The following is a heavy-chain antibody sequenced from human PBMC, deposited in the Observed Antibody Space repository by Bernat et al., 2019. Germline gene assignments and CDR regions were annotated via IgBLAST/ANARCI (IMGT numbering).Heavy chain of an antibody. J-gene: IGHJ6*02. Sequence: QVQLVESGGGVVQPGRSLRLSCAASGFTFSSYAMHWVRQAPGKGLEWVAVISYDGSNKYYADSVKGRFTISRDNSKNTLYLQMNSLRAEDTAVYYCASPPMKDWDVWGQGTTVTVSS. CDR3: ASPPMKDWDV. V-gene: IGHV3-30-3*01. D-gene: IGHD3/OR15-3a*01. CDR2: ISYDGSNK. CDR1: GFTFSSYA.